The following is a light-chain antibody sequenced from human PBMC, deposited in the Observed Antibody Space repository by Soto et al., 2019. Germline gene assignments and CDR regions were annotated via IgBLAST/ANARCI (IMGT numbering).Light chain of an antibody. Sequence: DIQMTQSPSSLSASVGDRVTITCQASQDISNYLSWYQQKPGKAPKLLIYDAANLQTGVPSRFSRGGSGTHFALTISSLQPEDIATYYCQHYHNLPFTFGPGTKVDVK. J-gene: IGKJ3*01. CDR1: QDISNY. V-gene: IGKV1-33*01. CDR2: DAA. CDR3: QHYHNLPFT.